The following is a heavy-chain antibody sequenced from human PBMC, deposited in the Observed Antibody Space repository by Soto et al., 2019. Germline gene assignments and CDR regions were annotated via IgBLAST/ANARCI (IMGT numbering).Heavy chain of an antibody. CDR2: IYHSGST. Sequence: PSETLSLTCAVSGGSISSSNWWSWVRQPPGKGLEWIGEIYHSGSTNYNPSLKSRVTISVDKSKNQFSLKLSSVTAADTAVYYCARVTRRAEGFRYCSSTSCYPHFDYWGQGTLVTVSS. CDR1: GGSISSSNW. J-gene: IGHJ4*02. D-gene: IGHD2-2*01. CDR3: ARVTRRAEGFRYCSSTSCYPHFDY. V-gene: IGHV4-4*02.